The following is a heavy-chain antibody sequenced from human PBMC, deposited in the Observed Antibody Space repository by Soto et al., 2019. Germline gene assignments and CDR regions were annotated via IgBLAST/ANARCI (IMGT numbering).Heavy chain of an antibody. CDR3: ARDPAREGDTAMPTGY. J-gene: IGHJ4*02. CDR1: GYTLTSYY. Sequence: ASVKVSCKASGYTLTSYYGHWVRQAPGQGHEWMGIINPSGGSTSYAQKFQGRVTMTRDTSTSTVYMELSSLRSEDTAVYYCARDPAREGDTAMPTGYWGQGTLLTVSS. V-gene: IGHV1-46*01. D-gene: IGHD5-18*01. CDR2: INPSGGST.